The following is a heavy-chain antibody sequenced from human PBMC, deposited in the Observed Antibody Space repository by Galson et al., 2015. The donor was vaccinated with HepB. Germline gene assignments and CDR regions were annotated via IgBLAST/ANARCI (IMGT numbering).Heavy chain of an antibody. CDR2: ISGSGGST. Sequence: SLRLSCAASGFTFSSYAMSWVRQAPGKGLEWVSAISGSGGSTYYADSVKGRFTISRDNSKNTLYLQMNSLRAEDTAVYYCAKVVAVAGISRGWFDPWGQGTLVTVSS. D-gene: IGHD6-19*01. CDR1: GFTFSSYA. CDR3: AKVVAVAGISRGWFDP. J-gene: IGHJ5*02. V-gene: IGHV3-23*01.